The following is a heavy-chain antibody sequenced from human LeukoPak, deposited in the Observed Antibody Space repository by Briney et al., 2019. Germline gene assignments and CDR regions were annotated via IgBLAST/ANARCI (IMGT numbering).Heavy chain of an antibody. CDR2: IYYSGST. CDR3: ARAAYGDYLQT. V-gene: IGHV4-59*01. D-gene: IGHD4-17*01. Sequence: SETLSLTCTVSGGSISCYYWSWIRQPPGKGLEWIGYIYYSGSTNYNPSLKSRVTISVDTSKNQFSLKLSSVTAADTAVYYCARAAYGDYLQTWGQGTMVTVSS. J-gene: IGHJ3*01. CDR1: GGSISCYY.